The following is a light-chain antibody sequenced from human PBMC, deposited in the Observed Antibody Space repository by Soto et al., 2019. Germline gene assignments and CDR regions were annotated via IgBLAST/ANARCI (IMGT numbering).Light chain of an antibody. CDR2: APS. CDR1: QYITTW. Sequence: DIQMTQSPSFVSASVGDRVTITCRASQYITTWVAWYQQKPGRAPNLLISAPSNVQSGVPSRFSGSGIGTEFTLIISSLQPEDFATYFCQQANFFPLTFGGGTTVEI. J-gene: IGKJ4*01. CDR3: QQANFFPLT. V-gene: IGKV1-12*01.